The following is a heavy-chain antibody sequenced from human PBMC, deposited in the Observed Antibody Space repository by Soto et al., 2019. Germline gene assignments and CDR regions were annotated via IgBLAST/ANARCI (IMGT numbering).Heavy chain of an antibody. J-gene: IGHJ4*02. Sequence: PSETLSLTVNFSGGPISNGGYFWGWFPQDPGKGLEWIGYIYYSGSTYYNPSLKSRVTISVDTSKNQFSLKLSSVTAADTAVYYCARVRTMVRGVITLFDYWGQGTLVTVSS. CDR1: GGPISNGGYF. CDR3: ARVRTMVRGVITLFDY. V-gene: IGHV4-31*03. CDR2: IYYSGST. D-gene: IGHD3-10*01.